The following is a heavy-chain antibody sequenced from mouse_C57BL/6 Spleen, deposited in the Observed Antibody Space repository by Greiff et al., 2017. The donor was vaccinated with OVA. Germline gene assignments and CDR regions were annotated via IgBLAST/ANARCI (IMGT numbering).Heavy chain of an antibody. D-gene: IGHD2-4*01. CDR2: IWRGGST. CDR3: AKMITSDYYAMDY. CDR1: GFSLTSYG. Sequence: VQLQQSGPGLVQPSQSLSITCTVSGFSLTSYGVHWVRQSPGKGLEWLGVIWRGGSTDYNAAFMSRLSITKDNSKSQVFFKMNSLQADDTAIYYCAKMITSDYYAMDYWGQGTSVTVSS. J-gene: IGHJ4*01. V-gene: IGHV2-5*01.